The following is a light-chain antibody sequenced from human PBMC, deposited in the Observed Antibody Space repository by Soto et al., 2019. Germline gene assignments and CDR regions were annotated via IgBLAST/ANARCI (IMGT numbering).Light chain of an antibody. CDR1: QSVSSN. J-gene: IGKJ3*01. V-gene: IGKV3-15*01. CDR3: QQYNNWPPIT. CDR2: GAS. Sequence: EIVMTQSPATLSVSPGARATLSCRASQSVSSNLAWYQQKPGQAPRLLSYGASTRATGIPARFSGSGSGTEFTLTISSMQSEDFAVYYCQQYNNWPPITFGPGTKVDIK.